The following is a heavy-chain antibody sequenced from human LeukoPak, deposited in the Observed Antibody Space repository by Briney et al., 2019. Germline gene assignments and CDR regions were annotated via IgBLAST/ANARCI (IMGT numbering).Heavy chain of an antibody. CDR1: GGTFSSYT. D-gene: IGHD6-6*01. Sequence: ASVKVSCKASGGTFSSYTISWVRQAPGQGLEWMGRIIPILGIANYAQKFLGRVTITADKSTSTAYMELSSLRSEDTAVYYCARLLGDSSSGPMDVWGQGTTVTVSS. CDR2: IIPILGIA. V-gene: IGHV1-69*02. J-gene: IGHJ6*02. CDR3: ARLLGDSSSGPMDV.